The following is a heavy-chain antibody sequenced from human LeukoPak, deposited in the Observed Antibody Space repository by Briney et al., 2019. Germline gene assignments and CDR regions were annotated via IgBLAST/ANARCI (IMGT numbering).Heavy chain of an antibody. CDR3: AKDRVDSRSWYGYYYNYYCMDG. J-gene: IGHJ6*02. V-gene: IGHV3-23*01. CDR2: ISGSGGST. D-gene: IGHD6-13*01. CDR1: GFTFSSYA. Sequence: GGSLRLSCAASGFTFSSYAMSWVRPAPGKGLEWVSVISGSGGSTYYAGSVKGRFTISRENSKNTLYLQMNRLRAEDTRVYYCAKDRVDSRSWYGYYYNYYCMDGWSQGTTVTVSS.